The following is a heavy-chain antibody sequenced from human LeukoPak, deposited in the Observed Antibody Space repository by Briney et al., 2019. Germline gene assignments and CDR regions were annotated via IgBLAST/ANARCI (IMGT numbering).Heavy chain of an antibody. CDR3: ARGEVSSAYYYLDY. D-gene: IGHD3-22*01. V-gene: IGHV1-46*01. J-gene: IGHJ4*02. CDR1: GYTFTSYY. CDR2: INPSGGST. Sequence: ASVKVSCKASGYTFTSYYMHWVRQAPGQGLEWMGIINPSGGSTSYAQKFQGRVTMTRDMSTSTVYMELSSLKASDTAMYYCARGEVSSAYYYLDYWGQGTLVTVSS.